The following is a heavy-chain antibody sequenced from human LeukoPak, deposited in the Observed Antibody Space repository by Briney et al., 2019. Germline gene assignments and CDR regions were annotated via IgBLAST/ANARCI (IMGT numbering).Heavy chain of an antibody. CDR2: KYYIGTT. Sequence: PSETLSLTCTLSGGSIVSSSYFWGWIRQPPGKGLEWIGSKYYIGTTYYNASLKSRVSISVDTSKRQFSLKLTSVTAADTAVYFCVRHPSHNWFDPWGQGTLVIVSS. V-gene: IGHV4-39*01. J-gene: IGHJ5*02. CDR3: VRHPSHNWFDP. CDR1: GGSIVSSSYF.